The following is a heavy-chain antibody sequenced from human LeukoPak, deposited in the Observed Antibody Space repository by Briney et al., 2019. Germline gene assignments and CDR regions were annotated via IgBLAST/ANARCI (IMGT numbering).Heavy chain of an antibody. Sequence: SVKVSCKASGGTFSSYAISWVRQAPGQGLEWMGGIIPIFGTANYAQKFQGRVTITADEPTSTAYMELSSLRSEDTAVYYCAREVYSSSWSPYYYYGMDVWGQGTTVTVSS. J-gene: IGHJ6*02. CDR2: IIPIFGTA. CDR1: GGTFSSYA. D-gene: IGHD6-13*01. V-gene: IGHV1-69*13. CDR3: AREVYSSSWSPYYYYGMDV.